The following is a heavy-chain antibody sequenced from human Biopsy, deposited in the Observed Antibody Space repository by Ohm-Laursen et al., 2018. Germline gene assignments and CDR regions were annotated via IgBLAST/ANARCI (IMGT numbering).Heavy chain of an antibody. D-gene: IGHD1-1*01. V-gene: IGHV1-24*01. J-gene: IGHJ4*02. Sequence: ASVKVSCKVSEYTLTELPMHWVRQAPGKGLEWMGGFDPESGKTIYAQKFQGRVTMTEDTSTDTAYMELSSLRSEDTAVYYCAADINVWNVNYWGQGTQVTVSS. CDR1: EYTLTELP. CDR2: FDPESGKT. CDR3: AADINVWNVNY.